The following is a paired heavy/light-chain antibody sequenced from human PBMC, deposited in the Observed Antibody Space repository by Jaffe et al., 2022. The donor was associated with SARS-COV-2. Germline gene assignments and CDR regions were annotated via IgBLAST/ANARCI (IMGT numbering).Heavy chain of an antibody. D-gene: IGHD3-10*01. CDR1: GFTHSIDW. CDR3: GTPGGRKIEY. V-gene: IGHV3-7*03. J-gene: IGHJ4*02. Sequence: EEQLVESGGGLVQPGGSLRLSCAASGFTHSIDWMSWVRQAPGKGLEWVANINQDGSDKSYVDSVKGRFTISRDNAKNSMYLQMNSLRAEDTAVYYCGTPGGRKIEYWGQGTLVTVSS. CDR2: INQDGSDK.
Light chain of an antibody. CDR2: DVR. V-gene: IGLV2-14*01. Sequence: QSALTQPASVSGSPGQSITISCAGTSSDVGVYNFISWYQQHPGKAPKLMIYDVRNRPSGVSNRFSGSKSGNTASLTISGLQAEDEADYYCSSYTSSSTFVFGTGTKVTVL. J-gene: IGLJ1*01. CDR3: SSYTSSSTFV. CDR1: SSDVGVYNF.